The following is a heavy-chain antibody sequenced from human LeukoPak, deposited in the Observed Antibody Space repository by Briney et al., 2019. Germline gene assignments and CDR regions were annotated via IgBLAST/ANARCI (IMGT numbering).Heavy chain of an antibody. CDR1: GFTFGDYA. Sequence: PGRSLRLSCAASGFTFGDYAMHWVRQAPGKGLEWVAGISWNSGSIDYADAVKGRFTISSDNAKHSLYLQMDSLRAEGRALYYCAKDIMSSGWYDGGIDYWGQGTLVTVSS. J-gene: IGHJ4*02. CDR3: AKDIMSSGWYDGGIDY. D-gene: IGHD6-19*01. V-gene: IGHV3-9*01. CDR2: ISWNSGSI.